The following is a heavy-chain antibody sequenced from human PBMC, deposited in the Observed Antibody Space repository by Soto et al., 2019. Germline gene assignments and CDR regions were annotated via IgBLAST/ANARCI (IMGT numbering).Heavy chain of an antibody. J-gene: IGHJ3*02. CDR3: AKDTMTTYDAFHI. CDR2: ISWNSGNI. Sequence: EVQLVESGGGLVQPGRSLRLSCAASGFTFDDYAMHWVRQAPGKGLEWVSGISWNSGNIDYADSVKGRFTISRDNAKNYLYLNMNSLRAEDTALYDCAKDTMTTYDAFHIWGQGTMVTVSS. D-gene: IGHD4-4*01. CDR1: GFTFDDYA. V-gene: IGHV3-9*01.